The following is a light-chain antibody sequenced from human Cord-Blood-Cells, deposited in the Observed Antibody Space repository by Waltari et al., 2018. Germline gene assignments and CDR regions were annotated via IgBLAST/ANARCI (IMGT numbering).Light chain of an antibody. J-gene: IGKJ2*01. CDR2: WAS. Sequence: DIVMTQSPDSLAVSLGERATINCKSSQSVLYSSNNKNYLAWYQQNPGQPPKVPIYWASTRESGVPDRYSGSGSGTDFTLTISSLQAEDVAVYYCQQYYSTPHTFGQGTKLEIK. CDR3: QQYYSTPHT. V-gene: IGKV4-1*01. CDR1: QSVLYSSNNKNY.